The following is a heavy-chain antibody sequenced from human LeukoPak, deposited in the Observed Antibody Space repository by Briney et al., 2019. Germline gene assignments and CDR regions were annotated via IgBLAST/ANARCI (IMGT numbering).Heavy chain of an antibody. CDR1: GFTFSSYS. V-gene: IGHV3-30*03. CDR3: ARGPDDFWSGSPDY. CDR2: ISYDGSNK. Sequence: GGSLRLSCAASGFTFSSYSMNWVRQAPGKGLEWVAVISYDGSNKYYADSVKGRFTISRDNSKNTLYLQMNSLRAEDTAVYYCARGPDDFWSGSPDYWGQGTLVTVSS. D-gene: IGHD3-3*01. J-gene: IGHJ4*02.